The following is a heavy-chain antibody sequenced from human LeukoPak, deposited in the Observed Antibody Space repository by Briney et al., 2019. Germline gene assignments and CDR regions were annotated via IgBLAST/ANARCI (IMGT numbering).Heavy chain of an antibody. Sequence: GGSLRLSCAASGNYWMHWVRQAPGKGLLWVSHINSDGSWTSYADSVKGRFTISKDNAKNTVYLQMNNLGAEDTAVYYCVSFYETDWGRGTLVTVSS. CDR1: GNYW. CDR3: VSFYETD. CDR2: INSDGSWT. J-gene: IGHJ4*02. V-gene: IGHV3-74*01. D-gene: IGHD2/OR15-2a*01.